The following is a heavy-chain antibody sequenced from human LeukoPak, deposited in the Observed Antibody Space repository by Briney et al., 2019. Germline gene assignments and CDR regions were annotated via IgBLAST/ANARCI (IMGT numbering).Heavy chain of an antibody. J-gene: IGHJ4*02. V-gene: IGHV1-69*05. CDR3: ATHKWGQYSSSSYFDY. D-gene: IGHD6-6*01. Sequence: SVKVSCKASGGTFSSYAISWVRQAPGQGLEWMGGIIPIFGTANYAQKFQGRVTITTDESTSTAYMELSSLRSEDTAMYYCATHKWGQYSSSSYFDYWGQGTLVTVSS. CDR1: GGTFSSYA. CDR2: IIPIFGTA.